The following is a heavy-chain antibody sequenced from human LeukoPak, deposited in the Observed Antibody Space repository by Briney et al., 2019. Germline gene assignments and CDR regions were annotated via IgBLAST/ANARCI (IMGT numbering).Heavy chain of an antibody. V-gene: IGHV3-23*01. D-gene: IGHD1-1*01. CDR2: ISGSGGST. Sequence: PGGSLRLSCAASGFTFSSYAMSWVRQAPGKGLEWVSAISGSGGSTYYADSVKGRFTISRDNSKNTLYLQMNSLRAEDTAVYYCAKPPENGRRYYYYGMDVWGQGTTVTVSS. CDR3: AKPPENGRRYYYYGMDV. CDR1: GFTFSSYA. J-gene: IGHJ6*02.